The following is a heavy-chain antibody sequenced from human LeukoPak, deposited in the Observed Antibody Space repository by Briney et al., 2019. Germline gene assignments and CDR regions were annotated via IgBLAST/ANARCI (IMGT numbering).Heavy chain of an antibody. D-gene: IGHD4/OR15-4a*01. CDR3: SRGGANDL. CDR2: IFTSGSA. CDR1: GGSITSDY. J-gene: IGHJ5*02. V-gene: IGHV4-4*07. Sequence: SETLSLTCTVVGGSITSDYWSWIRQRAGKGLEWMGRIFTSGSAAYNPSLKSRVTMSLDTSKNQFFLKLSSVTAADTAAYFCSRGGANDLWGQGTLVTVSS.